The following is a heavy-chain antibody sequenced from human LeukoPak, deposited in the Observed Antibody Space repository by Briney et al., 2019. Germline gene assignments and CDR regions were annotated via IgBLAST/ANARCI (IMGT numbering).Heavy chain of an antibody. J-gene: IGHJ4*02. CDR3: ARHFHSAWFGF. CDR1: GFYFTAYG. V-gene: IGHV5-51*01. Sequence: GGSRKISGQCSGFYFTAYGIAGGRRLPGKGLGWMGNIYPGGSNGRYSPSFQGPVTMSADKSITTVYLQWSSLKASDTAMYYCARHFHSAWFGFWGQGSLVTVSS. D-gene: IGHD5-18*01. CDR2: IYPGGSNG.